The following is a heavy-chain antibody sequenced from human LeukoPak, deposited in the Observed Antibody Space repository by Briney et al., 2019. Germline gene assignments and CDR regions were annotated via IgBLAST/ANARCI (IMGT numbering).Heavy chain of an antibody. V-gene: IGHV1-69*06. CDR1: GGTFSSYA. CDR3: AVGSGRFLEWLLYRYSRFDY. CDR2: IIPIFGTA. D-gene: IGHD3-3*01. Sequence: SVKVSCKASGGTFSSYAISWVRQAPGQGLEWMGGIIPIFGTANYAQKFQGRVTITADKSTSTAYMELSSLRSEDTAVYYCAVGSGRFLEWLLYRYSRFDYWGQGTLVTVSS. J-gene: IGHJ4*02.